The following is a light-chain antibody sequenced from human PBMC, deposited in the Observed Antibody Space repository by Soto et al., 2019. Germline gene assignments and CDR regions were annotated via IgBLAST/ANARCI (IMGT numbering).Light chain of an antibody. V-gene: IGLV2-8*01. CDR3: SSYTGGNPSYV. CDR2: EVT. CDR1: SSDVGGYDY. J-gene: IGLJ1*01. Sequence: QSALTQPPSASLSPGQSVTISGTGTSSDVGGYDYVSWYQQHPGKAPKLMIYEVTIRPSGVSDRFSGSKSGNTASLTVSGLQAEDEADYYCSSYTGGNPSYVFGTGTKVTVL.